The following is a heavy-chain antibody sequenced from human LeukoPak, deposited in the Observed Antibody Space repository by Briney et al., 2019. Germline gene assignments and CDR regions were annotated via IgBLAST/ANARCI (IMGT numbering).Heavy chain of an antibody. D-gene: IGHD2-15*01. CDR3: AREVVVAATFGNWFDP. CDR2: IYYSGST. CDR1: GGVISSHY. V-gene: IGHV4-59*11. J-gene: IGHJ5*02. Sequence: SETLSLTCTVSGGVISSHYWSWIRQPPGQGLEGFRDIYYSGSTNYNPSLKSRVTISVGTSKNQFSLKLTSVTAADTAVYYCAREVVVAATFGNWFDPWGQGTLVTVSS.